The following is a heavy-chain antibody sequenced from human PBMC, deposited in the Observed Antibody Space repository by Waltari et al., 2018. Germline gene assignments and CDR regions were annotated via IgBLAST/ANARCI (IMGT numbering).Heavy chain of an antibody. V-gene: IGHV1-24*01. CDR1: GYTLTELS. D-gene: IGHD6-13*01. J-gene: IGHJ3*02. CDR3: ATDYLGKVAAGHDAVDI. Sequence: QVQLVQSGAEVKKPGASVKVSCKVSGYTLTELSMHWVRQAPGKGLEWMGGFDPEDSETIYAQKLQGRGTMTEETSTDTAYMELSSLRSEDTAVYYCATDYLGKVAAGHDAVDIWGQGTMVTVSS. CDR2: FDPEDSET.